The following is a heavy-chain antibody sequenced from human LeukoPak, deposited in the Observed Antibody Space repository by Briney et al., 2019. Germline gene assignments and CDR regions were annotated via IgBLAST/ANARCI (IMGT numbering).Heavy chain of an antibody. CDR2: ISSSGSTI. CDR3: ARDLYYGSASPRLDY. J-gene: IGHJ4*02. D-gene: IGHD3-10*01. CDR1: GFTFSRYS. V-gene: IGHV3-48*01. Sequence: GGSLRLSCAASGFTFSRYSMNWVRQAPGKGPEWVSYISSSGSTIYYADSVKGRFTISRDNAHGSLYLQMNSLRVEDTAIYYCARDLYYGSASPRLDYWGQGTLVTVSS.